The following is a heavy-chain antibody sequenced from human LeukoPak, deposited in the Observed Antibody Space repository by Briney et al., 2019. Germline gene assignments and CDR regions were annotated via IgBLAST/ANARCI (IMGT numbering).Heavy chain of an antibody. V-gene: IGHV4-34*01. CDR2: INHSGST. J-gene: IGHJ4*02. D-gene: IGHD2-2*01. Sequence: KXLEXXGEINHSGSTNYNPSLKSRVTISVDTSKNQFSLKLSSVTAADTAVYYCARGRDIVVVPAALSGGYYFDYWGQGTLVTVSS. CDR3: ARGRDIVVVPAALSGGYYFDY.